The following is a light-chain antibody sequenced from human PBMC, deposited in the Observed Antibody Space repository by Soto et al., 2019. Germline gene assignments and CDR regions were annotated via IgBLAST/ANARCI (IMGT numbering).Light chain of an antibody. CDR1: QSVSSSS. V-gene: IGKV3-20*01. Sequence: EIVLTQSPGTLSLSPGEGATLSCRASQSVSSSSLTWYQQKRGQAPRLLIYGASTRATGIPDRFSGSGSGTDFTLTISRLEPEDFAVYYCNQYHSSFTFGGGTKEEIK. J-gene: IGKJ4*01. CDR3: NQYHSSFT. CDR2: GAS.